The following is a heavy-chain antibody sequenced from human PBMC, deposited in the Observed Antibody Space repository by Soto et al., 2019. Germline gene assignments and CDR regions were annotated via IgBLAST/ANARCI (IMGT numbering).Heavy chain of an antibody. CDR3: ARGREDSNYYYGMDV. V-gene: IGHV4-34*01. D-gene: IGHD1-26*01. CDR2: INHSGST. CDR1: GGSFSCYY. J-gene: IGHJ6*02. Sequence: SETLSLTCAVYGGSFSCYYWSWIRQPPGKGLEWIGEINHSGSTNYNPSLKSRVTISVDTSKNQFSLKLSSVTAADTAVYYCARGREDSNYYYGMDVWGQGTTVTVSS.